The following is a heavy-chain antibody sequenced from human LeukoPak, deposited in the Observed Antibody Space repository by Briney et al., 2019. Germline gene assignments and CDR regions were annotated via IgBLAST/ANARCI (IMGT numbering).Heavy chain of an antibody. Sequence: VEALQISCKASGYSFTSYWIGWVRQLPGKGLEWMGIIYPGDSDTRYSPSFQGQVTISADKSISAAYLQWSSLKASDNAMYYCARHRAAAEGGALDYWGQGTLVTVSS. V-gene: IGHV5-51*01. CDR3: ARHRAAAEGGALDY. D-gene: IGHD6-13*01. CDR1: GYSFTSYW. CDR2: IYPGDSDT. J-gene: IGHJ4*02.